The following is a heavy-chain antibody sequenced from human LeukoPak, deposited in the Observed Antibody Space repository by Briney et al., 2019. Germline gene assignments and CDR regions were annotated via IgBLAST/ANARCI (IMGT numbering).Heavy chain of an antibody. D-gene: IGHD6-6*01. J-gene: IGHJ4*02. Sequence: GRSPRLSCAASGFTFSSYAMSWVRQAPGKGLEWVSAIRGSGGNTYYADSVKGRFTISRDNSKNTLYLQMNSLRAEDTAVYYCAKDSYSSSAVTFDYWGQGTLVTVSS. V-gene: IGHV3-23*01. CDR1: GFTFSSYA. CDR3: AKDSYSSSAVTFDY. CDR2: IRGSGGNT.